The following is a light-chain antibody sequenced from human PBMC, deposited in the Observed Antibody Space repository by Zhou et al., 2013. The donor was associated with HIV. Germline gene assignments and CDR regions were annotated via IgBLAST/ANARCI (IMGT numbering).Light chain of an antibody. J-gene: IGKJ2*01. CDR2: DAF. Sequence: VLTQSPGTLSLSPGETGTLFCETSQVGTSLAWYQKKPGQPPRLLIYDAFRRASGIPERFVGRGSGTSFFLTIKVAPEDFAVYLCQDREFFGLGTKVEMK. CDR1: QVGTS. V-gene: IGKV3D-20*02. CDR3: QDREF.